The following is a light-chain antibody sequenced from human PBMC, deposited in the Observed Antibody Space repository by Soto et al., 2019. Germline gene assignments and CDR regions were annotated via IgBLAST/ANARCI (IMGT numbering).Light chain of an antibody. CDR1: QSVSSSY. CDR3: QQYGSSPRT. CDR2: GAS. J-gene: IGKJ1*01. Sequence: HSPGTPSLSSWERDSLSCKYSQSVSSSYLAWYQLKPGQAPRLLIYGASSRATGIPERFSSSGSGTDFTLTISRLDPEDFVVYFCQQYGSSPRTFRQGSKVDI. V-gene: IGKV3-20*01.